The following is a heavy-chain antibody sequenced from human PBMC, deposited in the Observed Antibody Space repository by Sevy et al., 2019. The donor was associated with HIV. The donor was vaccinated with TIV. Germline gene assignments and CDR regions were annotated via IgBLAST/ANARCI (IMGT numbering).Heavy chain of an antibody. J-gene: IGHJ6*02. CDR3: ARGWGNYGGKSSGGMDV. Sequence: GGSLRLSCAASGFTFSSYSMNWVRQAPGKGLEWVSYISSSSSTIYYADSVKGRFTISRDNAKNSLYLQMNSLRDEDTAVYYCARGWGNYGGKSSGGMDVWGQGTTVTVSS. D-gene: IGHD4-17*01. CDR2: ISSSSSTI. CDR1: GFTFSSYS. V-gene: IGHV3-48*02.